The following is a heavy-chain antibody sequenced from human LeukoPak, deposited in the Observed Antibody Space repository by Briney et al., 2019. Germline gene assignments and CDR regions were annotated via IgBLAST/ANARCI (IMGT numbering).Heavy chain of an antibody. CDR1: GGSISSGSYY. Sequence: SETLSLTCTVSGGSISSGSYYWSWIRQPAGKGLEWIGRIYTSGSTNYNPSLKSRVTISVDTSKNQFSLKLSSVTAADTAVYYCARTQDYYGSGSYYNWFDPWGQGTLVTVSS. J-gene: IGHJ5*02. V-gene: IGHV4-61*02. CDR3: ARTQDYYGSGSYYNWFDP. CDR2: IYTSGST. D-gene: IGHD3-10*01.